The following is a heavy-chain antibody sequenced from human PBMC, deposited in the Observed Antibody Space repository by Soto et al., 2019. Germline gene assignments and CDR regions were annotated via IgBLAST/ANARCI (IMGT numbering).Heavy chain of an antibody. CDR2: VYNSGST. D-gene: IGHD6-13*01. Sequence: KPSETLSLTCTVSGGSISSNYWTWIRQPPGKGLEWIGYVYNSGSTNCNPSLKSRVTISEDTSKSQFSLKVNSMTAADTAVYYCARYRREAVAGYTLDNWGQGILVTVSS. CDR1: GGSISSNY. CDR3: ARYRREAVAGYTLDN. V-gene: IGHV4-59*01. J-gene: IGHJ4*02.